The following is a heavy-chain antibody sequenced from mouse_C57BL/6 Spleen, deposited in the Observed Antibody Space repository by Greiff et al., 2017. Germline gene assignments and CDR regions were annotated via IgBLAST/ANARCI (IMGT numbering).Heavy chain of an antibody. J-gene: IGHJ3*01. CDR2: INPYNGGT. CDR3: ARILDRDGYDGSY. CDR1: GYTFTDYY. V-gene: IGHV1-19*01. D-gene: IGHD2-2*01. Sequence: VQLKQSGPVLVKPGASVKMSCKASGYTFTDYYMNWVKQSHGKSLEWIGVINPYNGGTSYNQKFKGKATLTVDKSSSTAYMELNSLTSEDSAVYYCARILDRDGYDGSYWGQGTLVTVSA.